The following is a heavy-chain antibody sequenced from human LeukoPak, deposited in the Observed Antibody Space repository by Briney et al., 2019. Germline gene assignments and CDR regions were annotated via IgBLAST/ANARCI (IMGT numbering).Heavy chain of an antibody. J-gene: IGHJ6*03. CDR2: IRYDGSNK. D-gene: IGHD3-3*01. V-gene: IGHV3-30*02. CDR1: GFTFSSYG. CDR3: ARVGAYYDYWSGYYNLTLSAYYYYMDV. Sequence: GGSLRLSCAASGFTFSSYGMHWVRQAPGKGLEWVAFIRYDGSNKYYADSVKGRFTISRDNSKNSLYLQMNSLRAEDTAVYYCARVGAYYDYWSGYYNLTLSAYYYYMDVWGKGTTVTVSS.